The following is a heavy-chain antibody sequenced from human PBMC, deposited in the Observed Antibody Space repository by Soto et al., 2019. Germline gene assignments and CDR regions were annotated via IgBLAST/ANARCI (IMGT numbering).Heavy chain of an antibody. D-gene: IGHD6-19*01. J-gene: IGHJ6*02. CDR3: ARAVAETCSYWLDR. V-gene: IGHV1-8*01. CDR1: GYTFTSND. Sequence: GSSVKVSCKASGYTFTSNDISWVRQAPGQGLEWIGWMSTNTSTTNSAQKFEGRVTMTRDTSISTAYMQLKSLKIDDTAVYYCARAVAETCSYWLDRWGQGTTVTVSS. CDR2: MSTNTSTT.